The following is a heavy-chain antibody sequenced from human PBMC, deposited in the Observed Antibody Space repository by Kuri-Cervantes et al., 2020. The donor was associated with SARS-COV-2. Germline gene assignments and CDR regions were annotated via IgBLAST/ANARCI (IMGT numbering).Heavy chain of an antibody. CDR1: GFTFSNAW. V-gene: IGHV3-15*01. CDR3: TTDGGGGDFDY. Sequence: GGSLRLSCAASGFTFSNAWMSWVRQAPGKGREWVGRIKSKTDGGTTDYAAPVKGRFTISRDDSKNTLYLKMNSLKTEDTAVYYFTTDGGGGDFDYWGQGTLVTVSS. D-gene: IGHD3-16*01. CDR2: IKSKTDGGTT. J-gene: IGHJ4*02.